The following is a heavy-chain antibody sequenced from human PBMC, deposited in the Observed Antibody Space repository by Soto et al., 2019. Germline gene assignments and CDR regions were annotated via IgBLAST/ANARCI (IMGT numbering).Heavy chain of an antibody. CDR1: GGSISSYY. CDR2: IYYSGST. D-gene: IGHD6-13*01. V-gene: IGHV4-59*01. Sequence: LSLTCTVSGGSISSYYWSWIRQPPGKGLEWIGYIYYSGSTNYNPSLKSRVTISVDTSKNQFSLKLSSVTAADTAVYYCAGGYSSSWYVYYYGMDVWGQGTTVTVSS. J-gene: IGHJ6*02. CDR3: AGGYSSSWYVYYYGMDV.